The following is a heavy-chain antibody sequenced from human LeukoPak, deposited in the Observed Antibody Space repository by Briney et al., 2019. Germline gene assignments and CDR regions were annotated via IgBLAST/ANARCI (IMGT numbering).Heavy chain of an antibody. V-gene: IGHV3-23*01. CDR3: AQHRRSSVFDY. J-gene: IGHJ4*02. CDR1: GFTFSSYA. Sequence: GGSLRLSCAASGFTFSSYAMSGVRQAPGKGLEWVSAISGSGGSTYYADSVQGRFTISRDNSKNTRYLQMNRLRGEDTGVYYCAQHRRSSVFDYWGQGTLVTVSS. CDR2: ISGSGGST. D-gene: IGHD6-13*01.